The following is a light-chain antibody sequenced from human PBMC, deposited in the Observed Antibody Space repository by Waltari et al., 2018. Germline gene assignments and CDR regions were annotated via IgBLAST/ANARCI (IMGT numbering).Light chain of an antibody. CDR3: MQALQTPYA. Sequence: DIVVTQSPDSLAVSLGERATINCKSSQSVLYRSNNKKYLAWYQRKPGQPPKLLIYWASIPASGVPDRFSGSGSGTDFTLEISRVEAEDVGLYYCMQALQTPYAFGQGTKLEIK. V-gene: IGKV4-1*01. CDR2: WAS. J-gene: IGKJ2*01. CDR1: QSVLYRSNNKKY.